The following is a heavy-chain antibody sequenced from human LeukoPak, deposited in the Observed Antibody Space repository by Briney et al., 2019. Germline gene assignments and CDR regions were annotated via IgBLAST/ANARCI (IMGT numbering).Heavy chain of an antibody. CDR2: ISYDGSNK. V-gene: IGHV3-30*03. CDR3: ARTYDFGRGPPGDAFDN. D-gene: IGHD3-3*01. CDR1: GFTFSSYG. Sequence: GGSLRLSCAASGFTFSSYGMHWVRQAPGKGLEWVAVISYDGSNKYYADSVQGRFTISRDNAKESVFLQMNGLRVDNTAVYYCARTYDFGRGPPGDAFDNWGQGTPVIVSS. J-gene: IGHJ3*02.